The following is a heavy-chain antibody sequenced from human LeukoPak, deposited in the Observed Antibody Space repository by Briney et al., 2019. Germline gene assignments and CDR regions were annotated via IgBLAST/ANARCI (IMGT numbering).Heavy chain of an antibody. D-gene: IGHD6-25*01. V-gene: IGHV3-23*01. CDR3: AKRGYDSGTRHGLDY. CDR1: GFAFSSYA. J-gene: IGHJ4*02. CDR2: IGGRGSVT. Sequence: GGSLRLSCVASGFAFSSYAMNWVRQAPGKGLEWVSAIGGRGSVTYYADSVKGRFTISRDNSKNTLYLQMNSLRVEDTALYFCAKRGYDSGTRHGLDYWGQGTLVTVSS.